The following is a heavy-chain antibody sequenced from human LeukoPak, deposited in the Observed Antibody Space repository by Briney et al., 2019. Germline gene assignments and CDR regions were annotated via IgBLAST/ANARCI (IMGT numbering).Heavy chain of an antibody. D-gene: IGHD3-3*02. CDR1: GFTFSSYA. V-gene: IGHV3-23*01. J-gene: IGHJ4*02. Sequence: GGSLRLSCAASGFTFSSYAMSWVRQAPGKGLEWGPGISGSGGSTYYADSVKGRFTISRDNSKNTLYLQMNSLRAEDTAVYYCAKVDRRELAPYYFDYWGQGTLVTVSS. CDR2: ISGSGGST. CDR3: AKVDRRELAPYYFDY.